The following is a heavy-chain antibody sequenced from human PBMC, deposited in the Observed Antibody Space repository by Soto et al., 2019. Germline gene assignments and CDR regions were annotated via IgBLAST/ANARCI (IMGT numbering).Heavy chain of an antibody. V-gene: IGHV4-31*03. CDR2: IYYSGST. D-gene: IGHD2-21*01. Sequence: SETLSLTCTVSGGSISSGGYYWSWIRQHPGKGLEWIGYIYYSGSTYYNPSLKSRVTISVDTSKNQFSLKLSSVTAADTAVYYCARKGLVRGNNHDAFDIWGPGTLVTVSS. J-gene: IGHJ3*02. CDR3: ARKGLVRGNNHDAFDI. CDR1: GGSISSGGYY.